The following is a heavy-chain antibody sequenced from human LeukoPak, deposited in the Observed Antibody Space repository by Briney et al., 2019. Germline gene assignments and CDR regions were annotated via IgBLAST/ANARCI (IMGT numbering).Heavy chain of an antibody. Sequence: SQTLSLTCTVSGGSISSGGYYWSWIRQPPGKGLEWIGYIYHSGSTYYNPSLKSRVTISVDRSKNQFSLKLRSVTAADTAVYYCAREDSRGWLSREGYFDYWGQGTLVTVSS. J-gene: IGHJ4*02. V-gene: IGHV4-30-2*01. CDR2: IYHSGST. CDR1: GGSISSGGYY. CDR3: AREDSRGWLSREGYFDY. D-gene: IGHD6-19*01.